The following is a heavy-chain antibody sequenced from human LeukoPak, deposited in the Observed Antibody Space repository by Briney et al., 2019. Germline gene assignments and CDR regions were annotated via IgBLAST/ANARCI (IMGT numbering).Heavy chain of an antibody. CDR1: GYTFTSYY. CDR2: INPSGGST. Sequence: ASVKVSCKASGYTFTSYYMHWVRRAPGQGLEWMGIINPSGGSTSYAQKFQGRVTMTRDMSTSTVYMELSSLRSEDTAVYYCARGTRSITIFGVVMRPPRHTFDYWGQGTLVTVSS. D-gene: IGHD3-3*01. V-gene: IGHV1-46*01. CDR3: ARGTRSITIFGVVMRPPRHTFDY. J-gene: IGHJ4*02.